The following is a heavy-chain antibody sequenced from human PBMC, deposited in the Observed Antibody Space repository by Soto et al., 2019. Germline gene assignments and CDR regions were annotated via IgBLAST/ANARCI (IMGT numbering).Heavy chain of an antibody. Sequence: QVQLVQSGAEVKKPGASVKVSCKASGYTFTSYDINWVRQATGQGLEWMGWMNPNSGNTGNAQKLQGRVTITRNTTNTTAYMELSSLRSENAAVYYCTRERTYFGDYWGQGTLVTVSS. D-gene: IGHD3-9*01. CDR3: TRERTYFGDY. CDR2: MNPNSGNT. V-gene: IGHV1-8*01. J-gene: IGHJ4*02. CDR1: GYTFTSYD.